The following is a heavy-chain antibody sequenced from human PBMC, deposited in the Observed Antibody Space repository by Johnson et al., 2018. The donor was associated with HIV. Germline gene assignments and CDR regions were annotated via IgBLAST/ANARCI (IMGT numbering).Heavy chain of an antibody. V-gene: IGHV3-66*01. Sequence: VQLVESGGGLVQPGGSLRLSCAASGFTVSSNYMSWVRQAPGKGLEWVSVIYSGGSTYYADSVKGRFTISRDNSKNTLYLQMNSLRAEDTAVYYCARDRVPDAFDIWGQGTMVTVSS. CDR1: GFTVSSNY. CDR2: IYSGGST. D-gene: IGHD3-3*01. CDR3: ARDRVPDAFDI. J-gene: IGHJ3*02.